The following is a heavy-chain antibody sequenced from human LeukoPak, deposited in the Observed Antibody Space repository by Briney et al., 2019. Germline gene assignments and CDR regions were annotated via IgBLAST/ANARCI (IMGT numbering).Heavy chain of an antibody. Sequence: GGSLRLSCAASGFTFSSYSMNWVRQAPGKGLEWVSSISSSSSYIYYADSVKGRFTISRDNAKNSLYLQMNSLRAEDTAVYYCARFRAGWEPDVDYWGQGTLVTVSS. CDR1: GFTFSSYS. CDR3: ARFRAGWEPDVDY. D-gene: IGHD1-26*01. V-gene: IGHV3-21*01. J-gene: IGHJ4*02. CDR2: ISSSSSYI.